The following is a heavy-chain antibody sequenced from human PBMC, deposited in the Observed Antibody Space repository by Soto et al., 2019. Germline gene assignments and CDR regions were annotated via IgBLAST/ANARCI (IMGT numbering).Heavy chain of an antibody. J-gene: IGHJ4*02. D-gene: IGHD5-18*01. CDR1: GFTFSSYA. CDR3: ARDSGYRSEHFDY. Sequence: SLGLSCAASGFTFSSYAMHGVRQAPGKGLEWVAVISYDGSNKYYADSVKGRFTISRDNSKNTLYLQMNSLRAEDTAVYYCARDSGYRSEHFDYWGQGTLVTVPS. V-gene: IGHV3-30-3*01. CDR2: ISYDGSNK.